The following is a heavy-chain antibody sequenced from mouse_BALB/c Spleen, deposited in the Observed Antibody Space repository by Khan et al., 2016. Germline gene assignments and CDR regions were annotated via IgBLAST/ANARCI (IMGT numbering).Heavy chain of an antibody. CDR1: GFSLTSYG. CDR3: AILDDI. Sequence: QVQLKESGPGLVAPSQSLSITCTVSGFSLTSYGVHWVRQPPGQGLEWLGVRWAGGSTNYNSALMSRLGIRKDNPKSQVFLKMNSLQNDDTAMYYCAILDDIWGQGTTLTVSS. CDR2: RWAGGST. J-gene: IGHJ2*01. D-gene: IGHD1-3*01. V-gene: IGHV2-9*02.